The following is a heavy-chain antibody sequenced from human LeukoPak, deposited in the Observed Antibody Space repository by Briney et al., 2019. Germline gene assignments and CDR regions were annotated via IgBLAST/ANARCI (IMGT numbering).Heavy chain of an antibody. CDR2: ISASGGST. CDR3: AKARPLDIVVVVTAYDS. V-gene: IGHV3-23*01. Sequence: GGSLRLSCAASGFTFSSYAMSWVRQAPGKGLEWVSAISASGGSTYYADSVKGRFTISRDNSKNTLYLQMNSLRAEDTAVYYCAKARPLDIVVVVTAYDSWGQGTLVTVSS. CDR1: GFTFSSYA. J-gene: IGHJ5*02. D-gene: IGHD2-15*01.